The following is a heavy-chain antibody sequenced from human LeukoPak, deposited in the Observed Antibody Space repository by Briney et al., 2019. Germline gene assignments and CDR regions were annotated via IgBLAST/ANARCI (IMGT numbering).Heavy chain of an antibody. Sequence: ASVKASCKASGYTFTDLTEYYIHWVRQAPGQGLEWMGWINPNNGGTKYAQKFQGRVTMTRDMSMNTAYMELSSLTSDDTAVYYCARRLGGSSEGYEFWGQGPLVTVSS. CDR2: INPNNGGT. D-gene: IGHD1-26*01. J-gene: IGHJ4*02. V-gene: IGHV1-2*02. CDR1: GYTFTDLTEYY. CDR3: ARRLGGSSEGYEF.